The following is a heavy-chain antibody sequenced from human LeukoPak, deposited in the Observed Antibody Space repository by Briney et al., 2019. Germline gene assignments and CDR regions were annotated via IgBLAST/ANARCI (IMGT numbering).Heavy chain of an antibody. CDR3: AKVDRGDYSSSPVPYYNYYMNV. J-gene: IGHJ6*03. CDR2: IRSSSSLI. CDR1: GFTFSYYS. V-gene: IGHV3-21*01. Sequence: GGSLRLSCAASGFTFSYYSMNWVRQAPGRGLEWVSCIRSSSSLIFYSDSVRGQFTISRDNAKNLLYLHMNSLRVEDTAVYYCAKVDRGDYSSSPVPYYNYYMNVWGKGTTVTVSS. D-gene: IGHD6-13*01.